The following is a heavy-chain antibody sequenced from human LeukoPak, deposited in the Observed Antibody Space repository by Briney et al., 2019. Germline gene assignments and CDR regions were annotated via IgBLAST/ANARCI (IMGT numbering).Heavy chain of an antibody. V-gene: IGHV1-8*01. D-gene: IGHD1-20*01. CDR3: ARGITLLNAFDY. J-gene: IGHJ4*02. CDR1: GYTFTSYD. CDR2: MNPNSGNT. Sequence: ASVKVSXKASGYTFTSYDINWVRQATGQGLGWMGWMNPNSGNTGYAQKFQGRVTMTRNTSISTAYMELSSLRSEDTAVYYCARGITLLNAFDYWGQGTLVTVSS.